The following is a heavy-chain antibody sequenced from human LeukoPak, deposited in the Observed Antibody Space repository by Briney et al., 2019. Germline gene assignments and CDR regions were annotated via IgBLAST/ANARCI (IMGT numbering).Heavy chain of an antibody. CDR1: GGSFSGFY. Sequence: SETLSLTCAVYGGSFSGFYWSCLRQPPGKGLEWIGEINHSGSTNYNPSLKSRVTISVDTSKNQFSLKLTSVTAADTAVYYCAREGIVVLPAAPLDVWGKGTTVTVSS. V-gene: IGHV4-34*01. D-gene: IGHD2-2*01. J-gene: IGHJ6*04. CDR2: INHSGST. CDR3: AREGIVVLPAAPLDV.